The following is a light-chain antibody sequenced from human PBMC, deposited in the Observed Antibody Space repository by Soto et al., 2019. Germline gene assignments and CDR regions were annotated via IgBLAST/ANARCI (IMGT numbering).Light chain of an antibody. Sequence: DIQMTQSPSSLSASVGDRVTITCRAGQDIRSYLNWYQQKPGKAPQLLIYATSFLQIGVPSRFSASGSGTDVSLVITDLQLEDSATYYCQQGYTSRWTSGQGPKVEI. J-gene: IGKJ1*01. CDR2: ATS. V-gene: IGKV1-39*01. CDR1: QDIRSY. CDR3: QQGYTSRWT.